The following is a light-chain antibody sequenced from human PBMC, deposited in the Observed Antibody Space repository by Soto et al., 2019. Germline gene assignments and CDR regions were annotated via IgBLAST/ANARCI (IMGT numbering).Light chain of an antibody. V-gene: IGKV3-15*01. CDR1: QFVSTN. CDR2: SAS. J-gene: IGKJ4*02. CDR3: QQFNNWPPLT. Sequence: EVVMTQSPATLSVSPGERATLSCRASQFVSTNLAWYQQKPGQAPRLLIYSASTRATGIPARFSGSGSGTEVTLTINSLQSEDSAVYYCQQFNNWPPLTFGGGTKVEIK.